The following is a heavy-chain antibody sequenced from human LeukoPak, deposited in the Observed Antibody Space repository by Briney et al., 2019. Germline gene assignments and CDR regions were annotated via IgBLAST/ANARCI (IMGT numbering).Heavy chain of an antibody. Sequence: GESLKISCKGIGDKFPTYWIGWVRQMPGKGLEWMGSIYLGDSDTRYSPSFQGRVSLSADKSASTAYLQWSSLKASDTAIYYCARRKFDSSGSAFFDYWGRGTLVTVSS. J-gene: IGHJ4*02. CDR3: ARRKFDSSGSAFFDY. CDR1: GDKFPTYW. CDR2: IYLGDSDT. D-gene: IGHD3-22*01. V-gene: IGHV5-51*01.